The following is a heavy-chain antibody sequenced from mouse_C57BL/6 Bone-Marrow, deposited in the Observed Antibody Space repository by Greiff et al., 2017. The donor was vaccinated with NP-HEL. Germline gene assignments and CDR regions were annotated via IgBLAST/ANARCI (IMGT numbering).Heavy chain of an antibody. CDR3: ARRGGDSSGLFDY. CDR2: IDPSDSYT. V-gene: IGHV1-50*01. J-gene: IGHJ2*01. Sequence: QVQLQQPGAELVKPGASVKLSCKASGYTFTSHWMQWVKQRPGQGLEWIGEIDPSDSYTNYNQKFKGKATLTVDTSSSTAYMQRSSLTSEDSAVYYCARRGGDSSGLFDYWGQGTTLTVSS. CDR1: GYTFTSHW. D-gene: IGHD3-2*02.